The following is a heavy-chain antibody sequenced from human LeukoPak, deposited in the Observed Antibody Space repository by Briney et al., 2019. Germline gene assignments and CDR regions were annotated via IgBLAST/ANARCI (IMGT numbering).Heavy chain of an antibody. CDR1: GFTFSSYE. Sequence: PGGSLRLSCAASGFTFSSYEMNWVRQAPGKGLEWVSYISSSGSTIYYADSVKGRFTISRDNAKNSLYLQMNSLRAEDTAVYYCARDNVRDYDSSGYPSGDYWGQGTLVTVSS. V-gene: IGHV3-48*03. CDR3: ARDNVRDYDSSGYPSGDY. D-gene: IGHD3-22*01. J-gene: IGHJ4*02. CDR2: ISSSGSTI.